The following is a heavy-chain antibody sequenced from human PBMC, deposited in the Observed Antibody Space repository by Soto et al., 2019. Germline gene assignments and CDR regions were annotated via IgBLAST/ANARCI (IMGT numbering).Heavy chain of an antibody. J-gene: IGHJ3*02. Sequence: QVQLQESGPGLVNPSGPRSLTCAVSGGCISSSNWWSWVRHPPGQGLEWIGEIYHIGSTNYNPSLMRRVTLAVANSKSQFSLKLSSVTCVDTGVYYCASGTRGDDAFDIWVQGTMVTVAS. CDR2: IYHIGST. V-gene: IGHV4-4*02. CDR1: GGCISSSNW. CDR3: ASGTRGDDAFDI. D-gene: IGHD2-21*01.